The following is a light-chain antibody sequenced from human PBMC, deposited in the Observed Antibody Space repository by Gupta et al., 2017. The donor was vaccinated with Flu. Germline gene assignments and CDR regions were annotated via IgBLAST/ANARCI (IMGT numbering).Light chain of an antibody. Sequence: TLSLSPGERATLSCRARQSVIANRLAWYKQKLGQAPRLLILDASHRATGIPDRFSGSGYGTDFTLTISRREPEDFAVYYCQQYDVSPLWTFGQGTKVEV. V-gene: IGKV3-20*01. CDR1: QSVIANR. CDR2: DAS. CDR3: QQYDVSPLWT. J-gene: IGKJ1*01.